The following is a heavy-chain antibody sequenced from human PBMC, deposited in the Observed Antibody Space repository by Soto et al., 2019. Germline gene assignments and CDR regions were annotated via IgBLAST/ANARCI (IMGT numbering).Heavy chain of an antibody. Sequence: EVQLLESGGGLVQPGGSLRLSCAASGFTFSSYAMSWVRQAPGKGLEWVSAISGSGGSTYYADSVKGRFTISRDNSKNTLYLQMNSLRAEDTAVYYCAKGGYDVWSGYYTHGMDVWGQGTTVTVSS. V-gene: IGHV3-23*01. CDR3: AKGGYDVWSGYYTHGMDV. J-gene: IGHJ6*02. CDR1: GFTFSSYA. D-gene: IGHD3-3*01. CDR2: ISGSGGST.